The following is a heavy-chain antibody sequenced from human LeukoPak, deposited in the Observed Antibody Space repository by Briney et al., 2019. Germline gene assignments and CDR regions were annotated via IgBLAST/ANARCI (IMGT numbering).Heavy chain of an antibody. J-gene: IGHJ5*02. CDR1: GGSFSGYY. CDR3: ASHPTLDILTGHGGLWFDP. V-gene: IGHV4-34*01. Sequence: PSETLSLTCAVYGGSFSGYYWSWIRQPPGKGLEWIGEINHSGSTNYNPSLKSRVTISVDTSKNQFSLKLSSVTAADTAVYYCASHPTLDILTGHGGLWFDPWGQGTLVTVSS. CDR2: INHSGST. D-gene: IGHD3-9*01.